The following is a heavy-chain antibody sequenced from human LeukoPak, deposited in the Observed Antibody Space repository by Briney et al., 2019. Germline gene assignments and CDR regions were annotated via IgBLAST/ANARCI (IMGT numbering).Heavy chain of an antibody. Sequence: SETLSLTCTVSGGSISSSSYYWGWIRQPPGKGLEWIGSIYYSGSTYYNPSLKSRVTISVDTSKNQFSLKLSSVTAADTAVYYCARQGDLAAAGIEFDYWGQGTLVTVSS. CDR1: GGSISSSSYY. CDR2: IYYSGST. V-gene: IGHV4-39*01. D-gene: IGHD6-13*01. CDR3: ARQGDLAAAGIEFDY. J-gene: IGHJ4*02.